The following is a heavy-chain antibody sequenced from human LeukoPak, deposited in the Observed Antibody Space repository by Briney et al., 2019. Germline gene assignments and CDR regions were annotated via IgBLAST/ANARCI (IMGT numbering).Heavy chain of an antibody. Sequence: AGSLRLSCTASGFTFSSYELNWVRQAPGQGLEWVSYISSSSSTIYYADSVKGRFTISRDNAKNSLYLQMNSLRAEDSAVYYCARGALRLDAFDIWGQGTMVTVSS. CDR1: GFTFSSYE. D-gene: IGHD5/OR15-5a*01. V-gene: IGHV3-48*03. CDR3: ARGALRLDAFDI. CDR2: ISSSSSTI. J-gene: IGHJ3*02.